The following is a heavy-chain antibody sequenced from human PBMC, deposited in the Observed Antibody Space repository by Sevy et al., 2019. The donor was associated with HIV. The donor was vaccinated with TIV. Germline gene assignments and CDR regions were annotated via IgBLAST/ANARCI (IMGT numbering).Heavy chain of an antibody. D-gene: IGHD3-22*01. Sequence: EKSLKISCKGSGYSFTSYWIGWVRQMAGKGLEWMGIIYPGDSDTRHSPSFQGQVTTSAVKSISTAYLQWSSLKASDTAMYYCARVVIDRAFDIWGQGTMVTVSS. V-gene: IGHV5-51*01. CDR2: IYPGDSDT. CDR3: ARVVIDRAFDI. CDR1: GYSFTSYW. J-gene: IGHJ3*02.